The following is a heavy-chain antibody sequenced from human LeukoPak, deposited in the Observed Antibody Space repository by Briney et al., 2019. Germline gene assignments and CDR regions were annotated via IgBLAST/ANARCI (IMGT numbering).Heavy chain of an antibody. CDR1: GGSISSYY. D-gene: IGHD3-10*01. CDR3: ASVRRGFGESSKYYSYYYMDV. Sequence: SETLSLTCTVSGGSISSYYWSWIRQPPGKGLEWIGYIYYSGSTNYNPSLKSRVTISVDTSKNQFSLKLSAVTAADTAVYFCASVRRGFGESSKYYSYYYMDVWGNGTTVTISS. V-gene: IGHV4-59*08. CDR2: IYYSGST. J-gene: IGHJ6*03.